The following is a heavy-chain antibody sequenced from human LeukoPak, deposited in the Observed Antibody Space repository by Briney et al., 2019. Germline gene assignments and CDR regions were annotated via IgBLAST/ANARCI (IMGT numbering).Heavy chain of an antibody. CDR2: IHSGGST. V-gene: IGHV3-53*01. Sequence: GGSLRLSCVASGLSVRTNYMSWVRQAPGKGLEWVSMIHSGGSTYYADSVQGRFTISRDIPKNTLYLQMNSLRVEDTAIYYCARDLSHDSSWNINSWGQGTLVTVSS. CDR3: ARDLSHDSSWNINS. D-gene: IGHD6-13*01. CDR1: GLSVRTNY. J-gene: IGHJ5*02.